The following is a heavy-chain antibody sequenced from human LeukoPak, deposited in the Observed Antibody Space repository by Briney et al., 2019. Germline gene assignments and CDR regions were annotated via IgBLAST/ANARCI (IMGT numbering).Heavy chain of an antibody. J-gene: IGHJ4*02. Sequence: SETLSLTCTVSGGSISSNGYYWGWIRQPPGKGLEWIGSFYYTGSTFYSPSLKSRVTISVDTSKNQFSLKLSSVTAADTAVYYCARVLRSGSYGPWGYWGQGTLVTVSS. CDR3: ARVLRSGSYGPWGY. D-gene: IGHD1-26*01. CDR2: FYYTGST. V-gene: IGHV4-39*01. CDR1: GGSISSNGYY.